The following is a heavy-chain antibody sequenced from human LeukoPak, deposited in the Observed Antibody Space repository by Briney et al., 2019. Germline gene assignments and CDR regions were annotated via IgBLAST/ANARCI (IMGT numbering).Heavy chain of an antibody. Sequence: PGGSLRRSCAASGFTFSNYDMHWVRQATGKGLEWVSAIGTAGDTYYQGSVRGRFTMSRENAKNSLYLQMNSLTAGDTAVYYCARGADTHFDYWGQGILVTVSS. CDR3: ARGADTHFDY. V-gene: IGHV3-13*04. CDR1: GFTFSNYD. J-gene: IGHJ4*02. D-gene: IGHD2-15*01. CDR2: IGTAGDT.